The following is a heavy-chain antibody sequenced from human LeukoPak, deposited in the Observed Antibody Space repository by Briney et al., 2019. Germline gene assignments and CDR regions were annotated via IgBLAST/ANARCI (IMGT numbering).Heavy chain of an antibody. CDR2: IYHSGST. CDR3: ARDWFSDY. J-gene: IGHJ4*02. Sequence: PSETLSLTCTVSGYSISIGYYWGWIRQPPGKGLEWIGSIYHSGSTYYNPSLKSRVTISVDTSKNQFSLKLSSVTAADTAVYYCARDWFSDYWGQGTLVTVSS. V-gene: IGHV4-38-2*02. D-gene: IGHD3-10*01. CDR1: GYSISIGYY.